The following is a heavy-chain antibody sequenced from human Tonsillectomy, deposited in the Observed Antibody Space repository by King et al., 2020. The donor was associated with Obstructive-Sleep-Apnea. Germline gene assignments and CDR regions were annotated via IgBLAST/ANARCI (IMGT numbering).Heavy chain of an antibody. CDR2: INAGNGNT. V-gene: IGHV1-3*01. Sequence: QLVQSGAEVKKPGASVKVSCKASGYTFTSYAMHWVRQAPGQRLEWMGWINAGNGNTKYSQKFQGRVTITRDSSASTAYMELSSLRSEDTAVYYCARVPNYYGSGSYDYWGQGTLVTVSS. CDR3: ARVPNYYGSGSYDY. D-gene: IGHD3-10*01. J-gene: IGHJ4*02. CDR1: GYTFTSYA.